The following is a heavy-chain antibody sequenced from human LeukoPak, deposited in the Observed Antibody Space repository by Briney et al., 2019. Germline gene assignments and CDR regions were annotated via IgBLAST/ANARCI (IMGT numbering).Heavy chain of an antibody. CDR2: INPSGGST. CDR3: ARGSVPAATISSRGYFDY. D-gene: IGHD2-2*01. J-gene: IGHJ4*02. Sequence: ASVKVSCKASGYTFTSYDINWVRQAPGQGLEWMGIINPSGGSTSYAQKFQGRVTMTRDTSTSTVYMELSSLRSEDTAVYYCARGSVPAATISSRGYFDYWGQGTLVTVSS. CDR1: GYTFTSYD. V-gene: IGHV1-46*01.